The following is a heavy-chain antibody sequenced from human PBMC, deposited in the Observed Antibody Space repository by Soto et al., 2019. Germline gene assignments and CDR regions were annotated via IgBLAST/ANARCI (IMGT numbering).Heavy chain of an antibody. V-gene: IGHV1-3*01. D-gene: IGHD2-2*01. CDR1: GYTFSTHA. CDR3: ARTIAVIPSAPEFSWFDP. Sequence: ASVKVSCKASGYTFSTHAIQWVRQAPGQRPEWMGWINAGTGSTKYSQKFQGRVTITRDTSASTAYMELSSLRSEDTAVYYCARTIAVIPSAPEFSWFDPWGQGTLVTVSS. J-gene: IGHJ5*02. CDR2: INAGTGST.